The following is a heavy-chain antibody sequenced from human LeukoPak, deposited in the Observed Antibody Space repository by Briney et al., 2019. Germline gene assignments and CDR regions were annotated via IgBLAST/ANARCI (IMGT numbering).Heavy chain of an antibody. Sequence: GASVKVSCKASGYTFTSYYMHWVRQAPGQGLEWMGIINPSGGSTSYAQKFQGRVTMTRDMSTSTVYMELSSLRSEDTAVYYCARVGGGYEIPYRGQGTLVTVSS. D-gene: IGHD5-12*01. J-gene: IGHJ4*02. CDR1: GYTFTSYY. V-gene: IGHV1-46*01. CDR3: ARVGGGYEIPY. CDR2: INPSGGST.